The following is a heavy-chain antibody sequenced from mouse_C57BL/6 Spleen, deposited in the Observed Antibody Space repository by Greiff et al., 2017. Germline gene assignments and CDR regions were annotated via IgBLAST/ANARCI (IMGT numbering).Heavy chain of an antibody. CDR3: ARSRGTAHTGNYAMDD. Sequence: QVQLQQSGAELVRPGTSVKMSCKASGYTFTNYWIGWAKQRPGHGLEWIGDIYPGGGYTNYNEKFKGKATLTADKSSSTAYMQFSSLTSEDSAIYYCARSRGTAHTGNYAMDDWGQGTSVTGSS. CDR1: GYTFTNYW. V-gene: IGHV1-63*01. D-gene: IGHD3-2*02. J-gene: IGHJ4*01. CDR2: IYPGGGYT.